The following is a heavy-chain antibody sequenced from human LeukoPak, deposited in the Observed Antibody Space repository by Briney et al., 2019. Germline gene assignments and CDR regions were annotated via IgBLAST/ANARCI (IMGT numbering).Heavy chain of an antibody. CDR3: ATGPSYYTN. Sequence: GGSLRLSCAASGFTFSSYAMHWVRQAPGKGLEYVSAISSNGGSTYYANSVKGRFTISRGNSKNTLYLQMGSLRAEDMAVYYCATGPSYYTNWGQGTLVTVSS. V-gene: IGHV3-64*01. D-gene: IGHD3-10*01. J-gene: IGHJ4*02. CDR2: ISSNGGST. CDR1: GFTFSSYA.